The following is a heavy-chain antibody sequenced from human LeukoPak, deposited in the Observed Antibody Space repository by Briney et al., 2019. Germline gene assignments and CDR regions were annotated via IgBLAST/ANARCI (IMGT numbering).Heavy chain of an antibody. CDR1: GFTFDDYG. D-gene: IGHD6-19*01. CDR2: INWNGGST. CDR3: ATTIAVAGTVGLDYYYGTDV. J-gene: IGHJ6*02. Sequence: GGSLRLSCAASGFTFDDYGMSWVRQAPGKGLEWVSGINWNGGSTGYADSVKGRFTISRDNAKNSLYLQMNSLRAEDTALYYCATTIAVAGTVGLDYYYGTDVWGQGTTVTVSS. V-gene: IGHV3-20*04.